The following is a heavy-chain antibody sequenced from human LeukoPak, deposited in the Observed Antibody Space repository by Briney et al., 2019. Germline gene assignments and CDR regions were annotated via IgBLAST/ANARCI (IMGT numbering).Heavy chain of an antibody. V-gene: IGHV1-18*01. CDR3: ARDKQLDWAHYYYYYMDV. Sequence: GASVKVSCKASGYTFTSYGISWVRQAPGQGLEWMGWISAYNGNTNYAQKLQGRVTMTTDTSTSTAYMELRSLRSDDTAAYYCARDKQLDWAHYYYYYMDVWGKGTPVTVSS. D-gene: IGHD1-1*01. J-gene: IGHJ6*03. CDR2: ISAYNGNT. CDR1: GYTFTSYG.